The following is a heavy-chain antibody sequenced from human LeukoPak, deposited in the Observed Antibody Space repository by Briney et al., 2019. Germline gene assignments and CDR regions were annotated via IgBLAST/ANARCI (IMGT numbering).Heavy chain of an antibody. Sequence: SETLSLTCTVSGGSISSYYWSWIRQPPGKGLEWIGYIYYSGSTNYNPSLKSRVTISVDTSKNQFSLKLSSVTAADTAVYYCARGLGYYYDYGMDVWGQGTTVTVSS. CDR2: IYYSGST. V-gene: IGHV4-59*01. J-gene: IGHJ6*02. CDR1: GGSISSYY. CDR3: ARGLGYYYDYGMDV.